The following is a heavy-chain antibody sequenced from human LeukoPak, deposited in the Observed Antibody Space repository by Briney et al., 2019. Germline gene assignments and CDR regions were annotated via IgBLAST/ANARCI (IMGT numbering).Heavy chain of an antibody. J-gene: IGHJ6*02. CDR2: FYYCGST. CDR1: VGSLCRYY. CDR3: ARGNLTTVTTYRRAYYYYGMDV. V-gene: IGHV4-59*01. Sequence: SETLSLTCTVSVGSLCRYYWRWIRQPPGKGLEGMGYFYYCGSTNYNPCLKSRVTISVDTSKNQFSLKLSSVTAADTAVYYCARGNLTTVTTYRRAYYYYGMDVWGQGTTVTVSS. D-gene: IGHD4-17*01.